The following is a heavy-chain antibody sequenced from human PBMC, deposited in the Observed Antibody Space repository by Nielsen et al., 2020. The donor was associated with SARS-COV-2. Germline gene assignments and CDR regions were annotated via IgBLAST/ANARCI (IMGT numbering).Heavy chain of an antibody. CDR1: GYTFTSYG. J-gene: IGHJ4*02. V-gene: IGHV1-18*01. CDR2: ISAYNGNT. Sequence: ASVKVSCKASGYTFTSYGISWVRQAPGQGLEWMGWISAYNGNTNYAQKLQGRVTMTTDTSTSTAYMELRSLRSDDTAVYYCARVGSSGWYLSGYFDYWGQGTLVTVSS. CDR3: ARVGSSGWYLSGYFDY. D-gene: IGHD6-19*01.